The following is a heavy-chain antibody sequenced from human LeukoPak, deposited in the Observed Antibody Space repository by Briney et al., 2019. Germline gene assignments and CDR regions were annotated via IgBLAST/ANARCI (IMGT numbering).Heavy chain of an antibody. D-gene: IGHD1-14*01. V-gene: IGHV3-21*01. Sequence: GGSLRLSCAASGFTFSSYSMNWVRQAPGKGLEWVSSISTSSSYIHYADSVKGRSTISRDNAKNSLYLQMNSLRAEDTAVYYCARGTLNIPGEHGAFDYWGQGTLVTVSS. CDR2: ISTSSSYI. CDR1: GFTFSSYS. CDR3: ARGTLNIPGEHGAFDY. J-gene: IGHJ4*02.